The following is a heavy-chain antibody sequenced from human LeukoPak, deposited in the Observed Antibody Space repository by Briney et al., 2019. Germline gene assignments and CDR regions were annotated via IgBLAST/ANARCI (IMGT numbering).Heavy chain of an antibody. CDR1: GFTVRNNY. J-gene: IGHJ4*02. V-gene: IGHV3-66*01. CDR3: ARLTVSGQLDY. D-gene: IGHD6-19*01. Sequence: GGSLRVSCATSGFTVRNNYMNWVRRAPGKGLEWVSVVYSDGSTYYADSVKGRFTISRDFSKNTLYLQMNSLGVEDTAVYYCARLTVSGQLDYWGQGTLVTVSS. CDR2: VYSDGST.